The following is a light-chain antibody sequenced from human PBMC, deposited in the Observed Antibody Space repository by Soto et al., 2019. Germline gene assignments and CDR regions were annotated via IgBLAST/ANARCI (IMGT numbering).Light chain of an antibody. CDR3: TSYTGSSTWV. V-gene: IGLV2-14*01. CDR2: EVS. J-gene: IGLJ3*02. Sequence: QSVLTQPASVSGSLGQSITISCTGTSSDIGAHNYVSWYQQHPGKAPKFMIYEVSNRPAGVPNHISGSKSGNTASLTISGLQAEDEGDYYCTSYTGSSTWVFGGGTKLTVL. CDR1: SSDIGAHNY.